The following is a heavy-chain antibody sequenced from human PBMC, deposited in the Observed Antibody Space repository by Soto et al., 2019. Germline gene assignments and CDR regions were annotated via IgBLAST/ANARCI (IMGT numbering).Heavy chain of an antibody. V-gene: IGHV3-30*03. CDR1: GFSFTTYG. Sequence: GGSLRLSCAASGFSFTTYGMHWVRQAPGKGLEWVAVISYDGSNQQYTDSVKGRFTISRDDSKNTLYLQMNSLRAEDTAVYYCARVRRYYDSSGYCLDYWGQGTLVTVSS. CDR3: ARVRRYYDSSGYCLDY. J-gene: IGHJ4*02. CDR2: ISYDGSNQ. D-gene: IGHD3-22*01.